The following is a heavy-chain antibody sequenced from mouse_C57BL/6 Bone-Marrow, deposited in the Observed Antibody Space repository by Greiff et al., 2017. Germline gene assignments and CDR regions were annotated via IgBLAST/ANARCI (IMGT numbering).Heavy chain of an antibody. V-gene: IGHV1-26*01. CDR3: ARPPMDY. J-gene: IGHJ4*01. CDR1: GYTFTDDY. Sequence: VQLQQSGPELVKPGASVKISCKASGYTFTDDYRNWVKQSHGNSLEWIGDINPNNGGTSYNQKFKGKATLTVDKSSSTAYMELRSLTSEDSAVYYCARPPMDYWGQGTSVTVSS. CDR2: INPNNGGT.